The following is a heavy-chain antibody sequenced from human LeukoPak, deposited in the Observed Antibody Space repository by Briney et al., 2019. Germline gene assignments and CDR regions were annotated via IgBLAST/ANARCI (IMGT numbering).Heavy chain of an antibody. CDR2: IYYSGST. CDR3: ARGAYYDSSGSYNWFDP. D-gene: IGHD3-22*01. V-gene: IGHV4-59*01. J-gene: IGHJ5*02. CDR1: GGSISSYY. Sequence: SETLSLTCTVSGGSISSYYWSWIRQPPGKGLEWTGYIYYSGSTNYNPSLKSRVTISVDTSKNQFSLKLSSVTAADTAVYYCARGAYYDSSGSYNWFDPWGQGTLVTVSS.